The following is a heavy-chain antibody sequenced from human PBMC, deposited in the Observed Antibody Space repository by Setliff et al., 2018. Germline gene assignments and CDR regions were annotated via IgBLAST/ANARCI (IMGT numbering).Heavy chain of an antibody. V-gene: IGHV4-39*07. Sequence: KASETLSLTCNVSGGSVSSTSHYWGWIRQPPGKGMEWIGSVYYSGYTYYNPSLQSRVTISVDMSKNQFSMKLTSVTAADTAVYYCARVDFTMIQGVLGLWGQGTRVTVS. D-gene: IGHD3-10*01. J-gene: IGHJ1*01. CDR2: VYYSGYT. CDR3: ARVDFTMIQGVLGL. CDR1: GGSVSSTSHY.